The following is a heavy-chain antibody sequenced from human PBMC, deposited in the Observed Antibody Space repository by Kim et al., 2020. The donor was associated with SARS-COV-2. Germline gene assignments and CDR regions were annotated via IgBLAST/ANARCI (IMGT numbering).Heavy chain of an antibody. V-gene: IGHV3-23*01. CDR1: SFSLRAYA. CDR2: IGSGGGDT. J-gene: IGHJ3*02. Sequence: GGSLRLSCAASSFSLRAYAMDWVRQAPGQGLEWIPEIGSGGGDTFYRDSVKGRFTISRVNSIDTLFLQMNSLRPEDSAVYYCATRGGYGDRLGAFDIWG. CDR3: ATRGGYGDRLGAFDI. D-gene: IGHD4-17*01.